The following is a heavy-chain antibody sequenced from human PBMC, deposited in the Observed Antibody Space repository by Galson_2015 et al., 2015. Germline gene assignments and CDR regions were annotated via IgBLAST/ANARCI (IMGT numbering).Heavy chain of an antibody. J-gene: IGHJ5*02. V-gene: IGHV3-48*02. D-gene: IGHD2-2*01. Sequence: SLRLSCAASGFTFSSYSMNWVRQAPGKGLEWVSYISSSSSAIYYADSVKGRFTISRDNAKNSLYLQMNSLRDEDTAVYYCARDLRKFAYCSSTSCYHNWFDPWGQGTLVTVSS. CDR2: ISSSSSAI. CDR1: GFTFSSYS. CDR3: ARDLRKFAYCSSTSCYHNWFDP.